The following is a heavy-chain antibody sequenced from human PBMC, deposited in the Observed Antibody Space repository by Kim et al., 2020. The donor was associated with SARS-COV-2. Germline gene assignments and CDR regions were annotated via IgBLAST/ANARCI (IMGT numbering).Heavy chain of an antibody. V-gene: IGHV4-39*01. Sequence: SETLSLTCTVSGGSISSSSYYWGWIRQPPGKGLEWIGSIYYSGSTYYNPSLKSRVTISVDTSKNQFSLKLSSVTAADTAVYYCARVGLRGYSGLRNYYYYGMDVWGQGTTVTVSS. CDR2: IYYSGST. J-gene: IGHJ6*02. CDR3: ARVGLRGYSGLRNYYYYGMDV. CDR1: GGSISSSSYY. D-gene: IGHD5-12*01.